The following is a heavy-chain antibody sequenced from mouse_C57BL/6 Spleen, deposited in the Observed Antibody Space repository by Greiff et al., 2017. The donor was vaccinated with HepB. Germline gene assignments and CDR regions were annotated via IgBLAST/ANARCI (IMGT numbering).Heavy chain of an antibody. J-gene: IGHJ4*01. CDR1: GFSFNTYA. D-gene: IGHD2-4*01. CDR3: VSPLYYDYDGDAMDY. V-gene: IGHV10-1*01. CDR2: IRSKSNNYAT. Sequence: EVKLEESGGGLVQPKGSLKLSCAASGFSFNTYAMNWVRQAPGKGLEWVARIRSKSNNYATYYADSVKDRFTISRDDSESMLYLQMNNLKTEDTAMYYCVSPLYYDYDGDAMDYWGQGTSVTVSS.